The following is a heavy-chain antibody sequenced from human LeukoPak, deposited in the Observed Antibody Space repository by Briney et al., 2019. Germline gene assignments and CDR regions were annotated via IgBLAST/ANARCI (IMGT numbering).Heavy chain of an antibody. CDR3: ARPFYDSSGYPYDAFDI. CDR1: GFTFSTYS. CDR2: ITSSNYM. V-gene: IGHV3-69-1*01. Sequence: KTGGSLRLSCAASGFTFSTYSMSWVRRAPGKGLEWVSCITSSNYMYYADSVKGRFTISRDNAKNSLYLQMNSLRAEDTAVYYCARPFYDSSGYPYDAFDIWGQGIMVTVSS. D-gene: IGHD3-22*01. J-gene: IGHJ3*02.